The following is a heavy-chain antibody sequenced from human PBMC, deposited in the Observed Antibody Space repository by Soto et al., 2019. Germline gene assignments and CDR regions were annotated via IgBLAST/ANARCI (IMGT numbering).Heavy chain of an antibody. CDR3: ARHQSHSSSYVDP. Sequence: SETLSLTCAVYGGSFIDYYWSWIRQSPGKGLEWIGEINHSGNTYYNPSLKSRVTISVDTSKNQFSLKLSSVTAADTAVYYCARHQSHSSSYVDPWGQGTLVTVS. D-gene: IGHD6-13*01. CDR1: GGSFIDYY. J-gene: IGHJ5*02. CDR2: INHSGNT. V-gene: IGHV4-34*01.